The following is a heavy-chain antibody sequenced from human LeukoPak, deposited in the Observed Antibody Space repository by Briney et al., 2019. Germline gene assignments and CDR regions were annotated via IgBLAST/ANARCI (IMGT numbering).Heavy chain of an antibody. CDR1: SGSISSGGYY. D-gene: IGHD3-3*02. Sequence: SQTLSLTCTVSSGSISSGGYYWSWIRQHPGKGLEWIGYIYYSGSTYYNPSLKSRVTISVDTSKNQFSLKLSSVTAADTAVYYCARDSHFWSGYAFDIWGQGTMVTVSS. CDR2: IYYSGST. CDR3: ARDSHFWSGYAFDI. V-gene: IGHV4-31*03. J-gene: IGHJ3*02.